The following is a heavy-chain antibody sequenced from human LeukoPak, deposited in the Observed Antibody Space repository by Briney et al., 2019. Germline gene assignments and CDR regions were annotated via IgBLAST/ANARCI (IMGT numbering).Heavy chain of an antibody. Sequence: QPGGSLRLSCAASGFTFSSYWMHWVRQAPGKGLVWVSRINSDGSSTSYADSVKGRFTISRDNAKNTLYLQMNSLRAEDTAVYYCARVRSGSYWGYDAFDIWGQGTMVTVSS. CDR2: INSDGSST. J-gene: IGHJ3*02. D-gene: IGHD1-26*01. V-gene: IGHV3-74*01. CDR1: GFTFSSYW. CDR3: ARVRSGSYWGYDAFDI.